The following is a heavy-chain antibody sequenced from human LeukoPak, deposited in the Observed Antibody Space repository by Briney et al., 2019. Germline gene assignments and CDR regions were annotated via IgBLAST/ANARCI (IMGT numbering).Heavy chain of an antibody. CDR2: IKQDGSDE. CDR3: AKEGFDS. J-gene: IGHJ4*02. CDR1: GFTFSNYW. Sequence: GGSLRLSCEASGFTFSNYWMTWVRQAPGTGLEWVANIKQDGSDEYYVDSVKGRFTISRDNTKNTLYLQMNSLRAEDTAVYYCAKEGFDSWGQGTLVTVSS. V-gene: IGHV3-7*03.